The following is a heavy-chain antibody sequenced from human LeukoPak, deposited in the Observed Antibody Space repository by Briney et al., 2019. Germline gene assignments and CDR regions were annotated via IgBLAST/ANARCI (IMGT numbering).Heavy chain of an antibody. J-gene: IGHJ5*02. V-gene: IGHV4-30-4*01. Sequence: SETLSLTCTVSGGSISSGDYYWSWIRQPPGKGLEWIGYIYYSGSTYYNPSLKSRVTISVDTSKNQFSLKLSSVTAADTAVYYCARSTMIEENWFDPWGQGTLVTVSS. CDR2: IYYSGST. CDR3: ARSTMIEENWFDP. CDR1: GGSISSGDYY. D-gene: IGHD3-22*01.